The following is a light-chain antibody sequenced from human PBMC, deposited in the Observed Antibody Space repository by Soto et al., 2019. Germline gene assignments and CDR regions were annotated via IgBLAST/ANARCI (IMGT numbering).Light chain of an antibody. V-gene: IGKV3-20*01. CDR1: QSVSNSY. CDR3: HQYSSSRT. J-gene: IGKJ1*01. Sequence: EIVLTQSPGTLSLSPGERATLSCRASQSVSNSYLAWHQQKPGQAPRLLIYGASSRATGIPDRFSGSGSGTDFTLTISRLEPEDFAVYYCHQYSSSRTFGQGTKV. CDR2: GAS.